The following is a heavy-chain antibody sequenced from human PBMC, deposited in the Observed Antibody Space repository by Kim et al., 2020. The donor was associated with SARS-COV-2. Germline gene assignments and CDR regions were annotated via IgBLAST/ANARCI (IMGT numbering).Heavy chain of an antibody. J-gene: IGHJ5*02. V-gene: IGHV3-33*01. CDR2: IWYDGSNK. Sequence: GGSLRLSCAASGFTFSSYGMHWVRQAPGKGLEWVAVIWYDGSNKYYAYAVKGRFTISRDNSKNTLYLQMNSLRAEDTAVYYCARAHSSGWYGSWFDPWGQGTLVTVSS. D-gene: IGHD6-19*01. CDR3: ARAHSSGWYGSWFDP. CDR1: GFTFSSYG.